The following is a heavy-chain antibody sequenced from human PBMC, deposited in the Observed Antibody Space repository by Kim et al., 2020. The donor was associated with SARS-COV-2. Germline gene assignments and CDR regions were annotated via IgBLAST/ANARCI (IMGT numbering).Heavy chain of an antibody. D-gene: IGHD3-10*01. CDR3: ARGEEYYGSGSSGMDV. Sequence: GGSLRFSCAASGFTFSSYWMHWVRQAPGKGLVWVSRINSDGSSTSYADSVKGRFTISRDNAKNTLYLQMNSLRAEDTAVYYCARGEEYYGSGSSGMDVWGQGTTVTVSS. CDR2: INSDGSST. CDR1: GFTFSSYW. J-gene: IGHJ6*02. V-gene: IGHV3-74*01.